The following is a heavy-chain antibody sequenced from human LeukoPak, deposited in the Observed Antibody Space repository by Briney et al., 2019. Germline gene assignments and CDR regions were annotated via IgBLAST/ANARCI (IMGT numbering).Heavy chain of an antibody. Sequence: GGSLRLSCAASGFTFSSYWMSWVRQAPGKGLEWVANIKQDGSEKYYVDSVKGRFTISRDNAKNSLYLQMNSLRAEDTAVYYCAKGGEHIVVSYWGQGTLVTVSS. V-gene: IGHV3-7*01. CDR1: GFTFSSYW. J-gene: IGHJ4*02. D-gene: IGHD2-21*01. CDR2: IKQDGSEK. CDR3: AKGGEHIVVSY.